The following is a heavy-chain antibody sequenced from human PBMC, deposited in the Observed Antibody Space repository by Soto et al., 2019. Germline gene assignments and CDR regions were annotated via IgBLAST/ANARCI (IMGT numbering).Heavy chain of an antibody. CDR1: GYAFTSYD. CDR3: ARSLGGGNVNFDY. CDR2: MNPNSGDT. V-gene: IGHV1-8*01. J-gene: IGHJ4*02. D-gene: IGHD2-15*01. Sequence: QVQLVQSGAEVKKPGASVKVSCKASGYAFTSYDINWVRQATGQGLEWMGWMNPNSGDTGYVEKFQGRVTMTRDTSITPAYMELSRLRSEDTAVYYWARSLGGGNVNFDYLGQGTLVTVSS.